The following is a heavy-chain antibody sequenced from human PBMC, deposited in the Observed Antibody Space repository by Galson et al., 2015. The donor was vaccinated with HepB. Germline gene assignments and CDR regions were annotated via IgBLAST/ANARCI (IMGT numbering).Heavy chain of an antibody. CDR1: GFALSDCY. V-gene: IGHV3-11*01. Sequence: SLRLSCAASGFALSDCYMRWIRQAPGKGLECVSYISSSGSTIYYADSVKGRFTISRDNAENSLYLQMNSLRAEDTAVYYCASPLVVPSAYYYYGLEVWGQGTTVTVSS. J-gene: IGHJ6*02. D-gene: IGHD2-2*01. CDR3: ASPLVVPSAYYYYGLEV. CDR2: ISSSGSTI.